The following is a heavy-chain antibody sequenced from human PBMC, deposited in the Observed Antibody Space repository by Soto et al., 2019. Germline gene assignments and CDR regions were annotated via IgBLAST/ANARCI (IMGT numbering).Heavy chain of an antibody. CDR1: GGSISSSSYY. D-gene: IGHD3-10*01. V-gene: IGHV4-39*01. CDR3: ARLVRGVTRGYYYGMDV. J-gene: IGHJ6*02. CDR2: IYYSGST. Sequence: SETLSLTXTVSGGSISSSSYYWGWIRQPPGKGLEWIGSIYYSGSTYYNPSLKSRVTISVDTSKNHFSLKLSSVTAADTAVYYCARLVRGVTRGYYYGMDVWGQGTTVTVSS.